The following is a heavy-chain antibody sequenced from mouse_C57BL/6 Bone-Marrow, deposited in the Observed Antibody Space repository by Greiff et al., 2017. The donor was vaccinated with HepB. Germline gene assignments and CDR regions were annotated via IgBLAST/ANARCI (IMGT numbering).Heavy chain of an antibody. D-gene: IGHD2-3*01. CDR1: DSEVFPIAY. J-gene: IGHJ2*01. Sequence: QVQLKESGSELRSPGSSVKLSCKDFDSEVFPIAYMSWVRQKPGHGFEWIGGILPSIGRTIYGEKFEDKATLDADTLSNTAYLELNSLTSEDSAIYYCARQGAIYDGYYHTLLWGQGTTLTVSS. CDR3: ARQGAIYDGYYHTLL. V-gene: IGHV15-2*01. CDR2: ILPSIGRT.